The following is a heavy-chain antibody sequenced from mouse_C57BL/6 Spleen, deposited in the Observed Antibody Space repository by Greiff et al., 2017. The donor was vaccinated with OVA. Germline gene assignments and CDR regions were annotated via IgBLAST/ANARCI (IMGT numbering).Heavy chain of an antibody. CDR3: EALYSNYGLYFDY. V-gene: IGHV1-36*01. J-gene: IGHJ2*01. Sequence: EVQVVESGPVLVKPGPSVKISCKASGFTFTDYYMHWVKQSHGKSLEWIGLVYPYNGGTSYNQKFKGKATLTVDTSSSTAYMELNSLTSEDSAVYYCEALYSNYGLYFDYWGQGTTLTVSS. CDR1: GFTFTDYY. D-gene: IGHD2-5*01. CDR2: VYPYNGGT.